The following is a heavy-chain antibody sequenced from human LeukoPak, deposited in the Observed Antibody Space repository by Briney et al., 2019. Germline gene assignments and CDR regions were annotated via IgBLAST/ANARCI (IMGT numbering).Heavy chain of an antibody. Sequence: PGGSLRLSCAASGLTVNNSYMNWVRQAPGKGLEWVSALYIGGNTYYADSVRGRFTISRDNSKNTLYLQMNSLRAEDTAIYYCMTAAGYNFGQYWGQGTLVTVSS. CDR1: GLTVNNSY. V-gene: IGHV3-53*01. D-gene: IGHD5-18*01. J-gene: IGHJ4*02. CDR3: MTAAGYNFGQY. CDR2: LYIGGNT.